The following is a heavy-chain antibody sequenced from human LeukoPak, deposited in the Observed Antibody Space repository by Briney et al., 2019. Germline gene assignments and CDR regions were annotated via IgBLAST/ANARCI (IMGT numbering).Heavy chain of an antibody. Sequence: GGSLRLSCAASGFTFSSYSMNWVRQAPGKGLEWVSSISSSSSYIYYADSVKGRFTISSDNAKNSLYLQMNSLRAEDTAVYYCARDNTPRMAIYYYYGMDVWGQGTTVTVSS. V-gene: IGHV3-21*01. J-gene: IGHJ6*02. CDR3: ARDNTPRMAIYYYYGMDV. CDR2: ISSSSSYI. D-gene: IGHD2-8*01. CDR1: GFTFSSYS.